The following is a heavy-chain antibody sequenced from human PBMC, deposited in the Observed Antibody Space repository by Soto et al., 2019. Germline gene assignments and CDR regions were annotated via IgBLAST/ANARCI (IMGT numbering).Heavy chain of an antibody. CDR3: GRVSRAVDIVVDPDVTKPIESYYHVMAV. CDR1: GGTFSSYA. V-gene: IGHV1-69*13. D-gene: IGHD2-2*01. J-gene: IGHJ6*02. Sequence: ASVKVSCKASGGTFSSYAISWVRQAPGQGLEWMGGIIPIFGTANYAQKFQGRVTITADESTSTAYMELSSLRSEDPAVYSCGRVSRAVDIVVDPDVTKPIESYYHVMAVWGQGTTAPASS. CDR2: IIPIFGTA.